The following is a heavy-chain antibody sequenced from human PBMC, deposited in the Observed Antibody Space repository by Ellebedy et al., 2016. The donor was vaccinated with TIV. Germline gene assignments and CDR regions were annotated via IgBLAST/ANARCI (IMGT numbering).Heavy chain of an antibody. J-gene: IGHJ4*02. CDR2: ISESSSFI. CDR3: ARVGRSGYDKDITKY. Sequence: GESLKISCVASGFSLSTYTMNWVRQAPGKVLEWVASISESSSFIYYADSLKGRFTISRDNDKNSLYLQMNSLRAEDTAVYYCARVGRSGYDKDITKYWGQGTLVTVSS. CDR1: GFSLSTYT. V-gene: IGHV3-21*01. D-gene: IGHD5-12*01.